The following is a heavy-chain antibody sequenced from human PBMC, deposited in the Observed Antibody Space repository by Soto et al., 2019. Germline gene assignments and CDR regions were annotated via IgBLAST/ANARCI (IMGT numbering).Heavy chain of an antibody. J-gene: IGHJ3*02. Sequence: GESLKISCKGSGYRFTNYWIGWVRQMPGKGLEWMGVIYPGDSDTRYSPSFQGQVTISADKSISTAYLQWSSLKASDTAIYYCASTDVVSTIDDGRDAFDIRGQGTMVIVSS. CDR2: IYPGDSDT. CDR1: GYRFTNYW. D-gene: IGHD5-12*01. CDR3: ASTDVVSTIDDGRDAFDI. V-gene: IGHV5-51*01.